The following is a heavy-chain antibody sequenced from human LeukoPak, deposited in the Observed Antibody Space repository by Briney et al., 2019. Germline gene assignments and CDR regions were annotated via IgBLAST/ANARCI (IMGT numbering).Heavy chain of an antibody. CDR1: GGSISSGSYY. CDR3: ARSLVVGATYPYH. V-gene: IGHV3-23*01. J-gene: IGHJ5*02. Sequence: ETLSLTCTVSGGSISSGSYYWSWIRQPAGKGLEWVSAISGSGGSTYYADSVKGRFTISRDNAKNSLYLQLNSLRAEDTAVYYCARSLVVGATYPYHWGQGTLVTVSS. CDR2: ISGSGGST. D-gene: IGHD1-26*01.